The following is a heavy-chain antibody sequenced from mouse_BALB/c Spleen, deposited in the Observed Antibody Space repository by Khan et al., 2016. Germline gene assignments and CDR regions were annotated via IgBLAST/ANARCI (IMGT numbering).Heavy chain of an antibody. CDR2: IWRGGST. V-gene: IGHV2-5-1*01. CDR1: GFSLTSYG. D-gene: IGHD2-1*01. CDR3: AKNYDGNYWYFDV. J-gene: IGHJ1*01. Sequence: QVQLQQSGPSLVQPSQSLSITCTVSGFSLTSYGVHWVRQSPGKGLEWLGVIWRGGSTDYNAAFMSRLSITKDNSKSQVFFKMNSLQADDTAIYYCAKNYDGNYWYFDVWGAGTTVTVSS.